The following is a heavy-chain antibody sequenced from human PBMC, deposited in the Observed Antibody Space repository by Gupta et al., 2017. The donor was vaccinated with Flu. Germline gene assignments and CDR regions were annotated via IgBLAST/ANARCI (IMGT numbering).Heavy chain of an antibody. Sequence: QVQLVESGGGVVQPGRSLRLCCAASGFTFSSSGMHWVRQAPGKGLEGVAFIWYDGSNKSYADSVKGRLTISRDNSKNTRYLKMNSLRAEDTAVYYCARDLTYYDSTSDAFDIGGQGTMVTVFS. CDR3: ARDLTYYDSTSDAFDI. V-gene: IGHV3-33*01. CDR2: IWYDGSNK. CDR1: GFTFSSSG. D-gene: IGHD3-22*01. J-gene: IGHJ3*02.